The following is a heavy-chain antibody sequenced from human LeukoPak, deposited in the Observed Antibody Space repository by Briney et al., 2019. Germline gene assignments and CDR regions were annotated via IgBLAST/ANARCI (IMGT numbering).Heavy chain of an antibody. D-gene: IGHD6-13*01. CDR3: ARDFFSSSRGFDY. CDR2: INHSGST. Sequence: SQTLSLTCTVSGGSISSGGYYWSWIRQPPGKGLEWIGEINHSGSTNYNPSLKSRVTISVDTSKNQFSLKLSSVTAADTAVYYCARDFFSSSRGFDYWGQGTLVTVSS. V-gene: IGHV4-30-2*01. CDR1: GGSISSGGYY. J-gene: IGHJ4*02.